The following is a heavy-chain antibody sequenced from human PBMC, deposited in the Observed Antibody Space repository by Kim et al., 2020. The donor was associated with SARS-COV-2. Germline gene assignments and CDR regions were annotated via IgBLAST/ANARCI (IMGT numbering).Heavy chain of an antibody. Sequence: GGSLRLSCAASGLTFRHYVMNWVRQAPGKGLEWVSAISGRGDSTYYANSMKGRFTISRDNSKNTLYLQMNSLRAEDTAVYYCAKDQALGYYNILTGYLRPREVDDWGQGTLVTVSS. CDR2: ISGRGDST. CDR3: AKDQALGYYNILTGYLRPREVDD. CDR1: GLTFRHYV. J-gene: IGHJ4*02. V-gene: IGHV3-23*01. D-gene: IGHD3-9*01.